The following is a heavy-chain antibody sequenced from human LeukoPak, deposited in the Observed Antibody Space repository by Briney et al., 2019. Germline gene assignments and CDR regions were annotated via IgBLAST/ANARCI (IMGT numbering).Heavy chain of an antibody. D-gene: IGHD2-2*01. CDR1: GFTFSNYP. Sequence: GGSLRLSCAASGFTFSNYPMHWVRQAPGKGLQWVALISYDGSETYYADSVKGRFTISRDNSKNTLYLQMNSLRAEDPAMYYCARGGRDCSSTSCYVLNWGQGTLVTVSS. V-gene: IGHV3-30-3*01. CDR2: ISYDGSET. J-gene: IGHJ4*02. CDR3: ARGGRDCSSTSCYVLN.